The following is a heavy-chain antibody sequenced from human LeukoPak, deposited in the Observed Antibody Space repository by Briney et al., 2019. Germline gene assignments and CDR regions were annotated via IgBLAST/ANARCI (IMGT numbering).Heavy chain of an antibody. CDR3: ARGTHDFWSGPNWFDP. D-gene: IGHD3-3*01. CDR2: IYHSGST. J-gene: IGHJ5*02. CDR1: GGSFSGYY. V-gene: IGHV4-34*01. Sequence: SETLSLTCAVYGGSFSGYYWSWIRQPPGKGLEWIGYIYHSGSTYYNPSLKSRVTISVDRSKNQFSLKLSSVTAADTAVYYCARGTHDFWSGPNWFDPWGQGTLVTVPS.